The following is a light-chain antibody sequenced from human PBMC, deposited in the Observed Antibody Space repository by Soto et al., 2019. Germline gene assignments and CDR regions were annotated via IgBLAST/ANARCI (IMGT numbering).Light chain of an antibody. CDR1: QSVGSD. CDR2: GVS. V-gene: IGKV3-15*01. Sequence: EIVMTQSPATLSVSPGERVTLSCRASQSVGSDLAWDQRKPGQAPRLLIDGVSTRAPGIPDRFSGSGSGTEFTLTITSLQSEDFAVYYCQHYNSWPLTFGGGTKVEIK. CDR3: QHYNSWPLT. J-gene: IGKJ4*01.